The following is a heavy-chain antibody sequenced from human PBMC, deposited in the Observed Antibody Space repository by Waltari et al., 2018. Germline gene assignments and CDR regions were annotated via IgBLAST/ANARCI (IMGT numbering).Heavy chain of an antibody. Sequence: QVQLQESGPGLVKPSETLSLTCTVPGDSIRTYYWSWIRQPAGKGLEWIGRFYNSGTTYYNPSLKSRVTMSVDTSNNQFSLKLDSVTAADTAVYYCARAKENWGRNAFDIWGQGTVLTVSS. V-gene: IGHV4-4*07. CDR2: FYNSGTT. CDR3: ARAKENWGRNAFDI. D-gene: IGHD7-27*01. J-gene: IGHJ3*02. CDR1: GDSIRTYY.